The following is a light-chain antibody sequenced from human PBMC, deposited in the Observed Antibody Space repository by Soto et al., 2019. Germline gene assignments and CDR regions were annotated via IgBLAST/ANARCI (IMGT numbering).Light chain of an antibody. Sequence: EIVLTQSPGTLSLSPGERATLSCRASQSVSSSYLAWYQQKPDQAPRRLLYGASNRATGIPDRFSGSGSGTDFTLTISRVEPEDFAVYYCQQYGNSLWTFGQGTKMEIK. V-gene: IGKV3-20*01. CDR2: GAS. CDR3: QQYGNSLWT. J-gene: IGKJ1*01. CDR1: QSVSSSY.